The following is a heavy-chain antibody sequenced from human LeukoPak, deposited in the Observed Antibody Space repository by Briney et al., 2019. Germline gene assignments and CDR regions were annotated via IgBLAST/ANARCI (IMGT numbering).Heavy chain of an antibody. Sequence: GESLKISCKGSGYSFATYWIGWVRQTPEKSLEWMGIIYPGDSDTRYSPSFQGQVTISADKSINTAYLQWSSLKASDTAMYYCARHQIVGATRSPFDYWGQGTLVTVSS. CDR2: IYPGDSDT. CDR1: GYSFATYW. V-gene: IGHV5-51*01. D-gene: IGHD1-26*01. CDR3: ARHQIVGATRSPFDY. J-gene: IGHJ4*02.